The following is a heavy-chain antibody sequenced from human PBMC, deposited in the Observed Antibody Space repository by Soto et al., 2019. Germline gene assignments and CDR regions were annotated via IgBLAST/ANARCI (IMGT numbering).Heavy chain of an antibody. Sequence: ASVKVSCKASGYTFTTFGISWVRQAPGQGLEWMGWIDPKNGNTKDAQKFQGRVTMTTDTSTSTAYMELRSLRSDDTAVYFCAKEYCENSRCFLPDYWGQGAWSPSPQ. CDR1: GYTFTTFG. V-gene: IGHV1-18*01. D-gene: IGHD2-21*01. CDR3: AKEYCENSRCFLPDY. CDR2: IDPKNGNT. J-gene: IGHJ4*02.